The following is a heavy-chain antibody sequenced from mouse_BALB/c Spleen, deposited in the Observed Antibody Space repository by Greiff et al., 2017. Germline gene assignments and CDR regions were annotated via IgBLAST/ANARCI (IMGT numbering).Heavy chain of an antibody. CDR1: GFTFSSYA. V-gene: IGHV5-9-4*01. D-gene: IGHD2-1*01. J-gene: IGHJ4*01. CDR2: ISSGGSYT. Sequence: EVMLVESGGGLVKPGGSLKLSCAASGFTFSSYAMSWVRQSPEKRLEWVAEISSGGSYTYYPDTVTGRFTISRDNAKNTLYLEMSSLRSEDTAMYYCARNGNYYAMDYWGQGTSVTVSS. CDR3: ARNGNYYAMDY.